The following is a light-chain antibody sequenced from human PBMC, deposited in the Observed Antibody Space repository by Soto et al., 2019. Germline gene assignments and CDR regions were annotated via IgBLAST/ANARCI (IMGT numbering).Light chain of an antibody. CDR3: QNCDSRPVT. CDR2: DAS. V-gene: IGKV1-27*01. Sequence: DIQMTQSPSSLSASIGDRVTITCRASQGINNYLAWYQQKPVKPPVFLIYDASTLQSGVPSRFSGSGSGTDFAHTINSLQPEDVATYYCQNCDSRPVTFGPGIKVEIK. CDR1: QGINNY. J-gene: IGKJ3*01.